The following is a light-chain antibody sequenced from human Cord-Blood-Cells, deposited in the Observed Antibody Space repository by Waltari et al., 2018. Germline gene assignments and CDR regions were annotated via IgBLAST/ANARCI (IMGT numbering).Light chain of an antibody. V-gene: IGLV1-47*01. CDR3: AAWDDSLGWV. CDR1: SSNIGSNY. Sequence: QSVLTQPPSASGTPGQRVTISCSGSSSNIGSNYVYWYQQLPGTAPNLLIYRNNQRPSGVPDRFSGSKSGTSASLAISGLRSEDEADYYCAAWDDSLGWVFGGGTKLTVL. J-gene: IGLJ3*02. CDR2: RNN.